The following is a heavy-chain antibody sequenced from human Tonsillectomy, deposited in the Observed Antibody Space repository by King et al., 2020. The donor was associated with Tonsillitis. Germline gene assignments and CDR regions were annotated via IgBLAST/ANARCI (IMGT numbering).Heavy chain of an antibody. D-gene: IGHD2/OR15-2a*01. CDR1: GASISSGIYY. J-gene: IGHJ5*02. V-gene: IGHV4-61*02. Sequence: QVQLQESGPGLVKPSQTLSLTCTVSGASISSGIYYWSWIRQPAGKGLEWIGRIYTSGSTNYNPSLKSRVTMSVDTSKNQFSLKLSSVAAADTAVYYCAREYYGYNFDPWGQGTLVTVSS. CDR3: AREYYGYNFDP. CDR2: IYTSGST.